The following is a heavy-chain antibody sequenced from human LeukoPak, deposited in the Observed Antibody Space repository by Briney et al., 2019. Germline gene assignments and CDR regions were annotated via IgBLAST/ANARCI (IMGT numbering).Heavy chain of an antibody. Sequence: GGSLRLSCAASGFTFSSYAMSWVRQAPGKGLEWVSAISGSGGSTYYADSVKGRFTISRDNSKNTLYLQMNSLRAEDTAVYYCAKFLRTAVAGRESYGMDVWGQGTTVTVSS. J-gene: IGHJ6*02. D-gene: IGHD6-19*01. CDR1: GFTFSSYA. CDR2: ISGSGGST. V-gene: IGHV3-23*01. CDR3: AKFLRTAVAGRESYGMDV.